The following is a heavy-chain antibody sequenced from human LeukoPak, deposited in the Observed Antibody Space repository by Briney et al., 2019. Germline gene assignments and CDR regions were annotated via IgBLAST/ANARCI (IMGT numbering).Heavy chain of an antibody. D-gene: IGHD3-9*01. CDR1: GFTFSSFV. Sequence: GGSLRLSCAAAGFTFSSFVMSSVRQAPGKGLQCVSVISDSSVSTDYADSVKGRFTISRDNSKNILYLQMSSLRAEDTAVYYCATQRGGPYDILTGYPLNWGQGTLVTVSS. V-gene: IGHV3-23*01. CDR3: ATQRGGPYDILTGYPLN. CDR2: ISDSSVST. J-gene: IGHJ1*01.